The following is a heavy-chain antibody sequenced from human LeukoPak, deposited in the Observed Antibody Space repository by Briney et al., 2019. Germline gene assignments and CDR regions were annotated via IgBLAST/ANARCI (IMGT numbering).Heavy chain of an antibody. V-gene: IGHV3-23*01. J-gene: IGHJ4*02. CDR3: AKAHFSGWYYFDY. CDR2: ISGSGGST. Sequence: GGSLILYCAASGFTFSSYAMSWGRHAPGKGLEWVSAISGSGGSTYYAYSVKGRFTISRDNSKNTLYLQMNSLRAEDTAVYYCAKAHFSGWYYFDYWGQGTLVTVSS. D-gene: IGHD6-19*01. CDR1: GFTFSSYA.